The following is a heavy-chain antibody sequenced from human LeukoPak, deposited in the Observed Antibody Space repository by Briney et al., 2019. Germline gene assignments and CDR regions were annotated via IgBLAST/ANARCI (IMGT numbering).Heavy chain of an antibody. D-gene: IGHD5-24*01. CDR3: VRDRTLGVRDGFILA. CDR2: ISTDGYTT. V-gene: IGHV3-74*01. J-gene: IGHJ5*02. Sequence: GGSLRLSCAASGLAFSAYKMHWVRQAPRKGLVWVSRISTDGYTTDYADFVQGRFTASRDNTKNTWSLEMNSLRAEDTAVYYCVRDRTLGVRDGFILAWGQGTLVTVSS. CDR1: GLAFSAYK.